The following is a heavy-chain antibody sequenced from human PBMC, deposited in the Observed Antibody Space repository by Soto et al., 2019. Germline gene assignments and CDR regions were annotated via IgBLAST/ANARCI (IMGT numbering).Heavy chain of an antibody. J-gene: IGHJ4*02. CDR2: IRGTGGET. Sequence: EVQLLESGGGIVQPGGSLRVSCVASGFTFRNFVMSWVRQAPGKGLEWVSAIRGTGGETFYADSVKGRVTISRDNSKNTLYLQMNSLRDEDTALYFCAPDRGWGVVSPPHDYWGQGTLVTVSS. D-gene: IGHD2-21*01. V-gene: IGHV3-23*01. CDR1: GFTFRNFV. CDR3: APDRGWGVVSPPHDY.